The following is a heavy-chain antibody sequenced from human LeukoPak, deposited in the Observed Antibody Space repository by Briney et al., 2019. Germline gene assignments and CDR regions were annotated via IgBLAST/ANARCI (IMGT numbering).Heavy chain of an antibody. D-gene: IGHD6-13*01. CDR3: ARLVDGSSPSGY. Sequence: SQTLSLTCAVSGGSISSGGYYWGWIRQPPGKGLEWIGSIYHSGSTYYNPSLKSRVTISVDTSKNQFSLKLSSVTAADTAVYYCARLVDGSSPSGYWGQGTLVTVSS. CDR1: GGSISSGGYY. V-gene: IGHV4-30-2*03. J-gene: IGHJ4*02. CDR2: IYHSGST.